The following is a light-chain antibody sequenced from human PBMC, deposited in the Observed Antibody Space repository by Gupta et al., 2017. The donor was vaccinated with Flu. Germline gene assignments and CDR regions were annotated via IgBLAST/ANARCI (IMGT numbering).Light chain of an antibody. CDR2: KAS. CDR1: QSVSGW. J-gene: IGKJ1*01. V-gene: IGKV1-5*03. Sequence: DIQMTQSPSTLSASVGDRVTITCRASQSVSGWLAWYQQKPGKAPKLLIYKASNLDSGVPSRFRGSGSGTEFTLTISSLQPDDFATYYCQQYNSYSWTFGQGTKVEIK. CDR3: QQYNSYSWT.